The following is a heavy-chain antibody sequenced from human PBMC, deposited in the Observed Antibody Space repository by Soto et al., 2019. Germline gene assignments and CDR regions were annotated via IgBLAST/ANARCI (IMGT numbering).Heavy chain of an antibody. D-gene: IGHD3-22*01. J-gene: IGHJ4*02. CDR3: ARGDLTYYYDSSGYYSFDY. CDR1: GGTFSSYA. Sequence: QVQLVQSGAEVKKPGSSVKVSCKASGGTFSSYAISWVRQAPGQGPEWMGGIIPIFGTANYAQKFQGRVTITADESTSTAYMELSSLRSEDTAVYYCARGDLTYYYDSSGYYSFDYWGQGTLVTVSS. V-gene: IGHV1-69*01. CDR2: IIPIFGTA.